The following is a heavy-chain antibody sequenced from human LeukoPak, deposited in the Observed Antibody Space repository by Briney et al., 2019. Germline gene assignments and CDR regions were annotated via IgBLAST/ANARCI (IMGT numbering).Heavy chain of an antibody. CDR1: GFTFSGYS. CDR3: AAAYDSSGYHPLDY. Sequence: GGSLRLSCAASGFTFSGYSLNWVRQAPGKGLEWVSSISRSSSYIYYADSVKGRFTISRDNAKNSLYLQMNSLRAEDTAVYYCAAAYDSSGYHPLDYWGQGTLVTVSS. D-gene: IGHD3-22*01. V-gene: IGHV3-21*01. J-gene: IGHJ4*02. CDR2: ISRSSSYI.